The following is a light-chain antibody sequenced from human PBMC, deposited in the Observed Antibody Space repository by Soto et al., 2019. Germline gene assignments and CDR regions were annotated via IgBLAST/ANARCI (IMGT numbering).Light chain of an antibody. V-gene: IGKV1-5*03. Sequence: DIQMTQSPSTMSASVGDRVTITCRASQSIDSWLAWYQQKPGKAPKFLMYKASNLESGVPSRFSGSGSETEFTLTISSLQPEDFAIYYCQHYKSYPWTFGQGTKVELK. J-gene: IGKJ1*01. CDR1: QSIDSW. CDR3: QHYKSYPWT. CDR2: KAS.